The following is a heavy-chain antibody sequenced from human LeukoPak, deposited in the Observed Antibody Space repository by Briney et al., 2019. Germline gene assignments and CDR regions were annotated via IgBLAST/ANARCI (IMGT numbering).Heavy chain of an antibody. Sequence: GASVKVSCKASGYTFTGYYMHWVRQAPGQGLEWMGWINPNSGGTNYAQKFQGRVTMTRDTSIGTAYMELSRLRSDDTAVYYCAREGIAAAGTRDYYYGMDVWGQGTTVTVSS. CDR2: INPNSGGT. V-gene: IGHV1-2*02. D-gene: IGHD6-13*01. J-gene: IGHJ6*02. CDR1: GYTFTGYY. CDR3: AREGIAAAGTRDYYYGMDV.